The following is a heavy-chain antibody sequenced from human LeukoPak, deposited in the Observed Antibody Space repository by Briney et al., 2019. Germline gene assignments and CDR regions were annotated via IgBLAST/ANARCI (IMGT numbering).Heavy chain of an antibody. CDR3: ARGWSGYQIYDY. CDR2: IYTSGST. D-gene: IGHD3-3*01. J-gene: IGHJ4*02. CDR1: GGSISSGSYY. V-gene: IGHV4-61*02. Sequence: SQALSLTCTVSGGSISSGSYYWSWIRQPAGKGLEWIGRIYTSGSTNYNPSLKSRVTISVDTSKNQFSLKLSSVTAADTAVYYRARGWSGYQIYDYWGQGTLVTVSS.